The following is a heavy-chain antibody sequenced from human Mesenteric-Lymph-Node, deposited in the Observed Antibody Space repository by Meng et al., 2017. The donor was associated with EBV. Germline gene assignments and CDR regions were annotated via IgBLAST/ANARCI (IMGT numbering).Heavy chain of an antibody. Sequence: TLKECRPTLVNPTQTLWLACTFSWFALDTSAVGVGWFRQPPGKALEWLALIYWEDDKWYSPSLRSRLTISKDTSKTQVVLRMTNMDPADTATYYCAHRPPDYGNWFDPWGQGTLVTVSS. CDR1: WFALDTSAVG. CDR3: AHRPPDYGNWFDP. V-gene: IGHV2-5*02. J-gene: IGHJ5*02. CDR2: IYWEDDK. D-gene: IGHD4-17*01.